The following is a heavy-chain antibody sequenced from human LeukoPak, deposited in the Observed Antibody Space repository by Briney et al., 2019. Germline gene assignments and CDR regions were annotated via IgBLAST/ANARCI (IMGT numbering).Heavy chain of an antibody. CDR3: AKANIKRLSSSPDS. D-gene: IGHD6-13*01. CDR1: GFTFDDYS. CDR2: IYWDGGRT. Sequence: GGSLRLSCAASGFTFDDYSMSWVRQAPGKGLEWVSLIYWDGGRTFYADSVRGRFTIARDNSRNFLFLQMTSLTTEDTAFYYCAKANIKRLSSSPDSWGQGTLVTVSS. J-gene: IGHJ4*02. V-gene: IGHV3-43*01.